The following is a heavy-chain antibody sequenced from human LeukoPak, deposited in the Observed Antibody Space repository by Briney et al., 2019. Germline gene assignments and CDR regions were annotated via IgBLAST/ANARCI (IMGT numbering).Heavy chain of an antibody. CDR2: IFLADSDT. V-gene: IGHV5-51*01. CDR1: GYTFSNYW. CDR3: ARRPPTVVTLSRDALHI. D-gene: IGHD4-23*01. J-gene: IGHJ3*02. Sequence: GESLKISCKGSGYTFSNYWIGWVCQMPGKGLEWMGIIFLADSDTTYSPSFRGQVTISADKSINTAYLQWSSLKASDTAMYYCARRPPTVVTLSRDALHIWGQGTMVTVSS.